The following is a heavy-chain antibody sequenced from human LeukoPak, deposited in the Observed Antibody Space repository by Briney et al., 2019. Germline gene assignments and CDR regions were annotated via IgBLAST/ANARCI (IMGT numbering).Heavy chain of an antibody. J-gene: IGHJ4*02. CDR2: IYPGDSDT. CDR3: ARAMRWFGEEFDY. D-gene: IGHD3-10*01. CDR1: GYSFTSYW. V-gene: IGHV5-51*01. Sequence: GESLKISCKGSGYSFTSYWIGWVRQMPGKGLEWMGIIYPGDSDTRYSPSFQGQVTISADKSISTACLQWSSLKASDTAMYYCARAMRWFGEEFDYWGQGTLVTVSS.